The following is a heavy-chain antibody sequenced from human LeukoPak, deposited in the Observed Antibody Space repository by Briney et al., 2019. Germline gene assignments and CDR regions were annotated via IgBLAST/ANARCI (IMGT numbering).Heavy chain of an antibody. CDR3: ARGWSYYGSGSYYGMDV. CDR2: VNPNSGNT. CDR1: GYTFTSYD. Sequence: ASVKVSCKASGYTFTSYDINWVRQATGQGLEWMGWVNPNSGNTGYAQKFQGRVTMTRNTSISTAYMELSSLRSEDTAVYYCARGWSYYGSGSYYGMDVWGQGTTVTVSS. J-gene: IGHJ6*02. V-gene: IGHV1-8*01. D-gene: IGHD3-10*01.